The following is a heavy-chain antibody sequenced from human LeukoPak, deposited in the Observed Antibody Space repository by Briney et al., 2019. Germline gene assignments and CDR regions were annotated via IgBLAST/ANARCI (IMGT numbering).Heavy chain of an antibody. CDR1: GFTFSSYA. D-gene: IGHD2-2*01. CDR3: AKSTVVPAALLRKNYYMDV. CDR2: VSGSGGST. J-gene: IGHJ6*03. Sequence: GVSLRLSCAASGFTFSSYAMTWVRQAPGKGLEWVSGVSGSGGSTYYADSVKGRFTISRDNSKNTLYLQMNSLRAEDTAVYYCAKSTVVPAALLRKNYYMDVWGKGTTVTVSS. V-gene: IGHV3-23*01.